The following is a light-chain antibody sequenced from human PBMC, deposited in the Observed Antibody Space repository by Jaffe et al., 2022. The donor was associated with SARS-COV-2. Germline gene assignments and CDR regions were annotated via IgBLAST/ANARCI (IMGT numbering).Light chain of an antibody. CDR2: EDS. Sequence: SYELTQPPSVSVSPGQTARITCSGHDLSEKYAFWYQQKSGQAPVLVIYEDSKRPSGIPARFSGSSSGSVATLTIGGAQVEDEADYYCYSTDSSGDDRVFGGGTKLTVL. CDR1: DLSEKY. J-gene: IGLJ3*02. CDR3: YSTDSSGDDRV. V-gene: IGLV3-10*01.